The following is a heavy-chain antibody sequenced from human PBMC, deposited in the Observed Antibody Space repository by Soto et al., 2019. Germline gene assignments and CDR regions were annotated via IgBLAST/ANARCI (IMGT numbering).Heavy chain of an antibody. CDR3: AKEAEMATAPLFDY. V-gene: IGHV3-30*18. J-gene: IGHJ4*02. Sequence: QVQLVESGGGVVQPGRSLRLSCAASGFTFSSYGMHWVRQAPSKGLEWVAVISHDGSNKNYADSVKGRFTISRDNSKNTLYLQMNSLRAEDTAVYYCAKEAEMATAPLFDYWGQGTLVTVSS. CDR1: GFTFSSYG. CDR2: ISHDGSNK. D-gene: IGHD5-18*01.